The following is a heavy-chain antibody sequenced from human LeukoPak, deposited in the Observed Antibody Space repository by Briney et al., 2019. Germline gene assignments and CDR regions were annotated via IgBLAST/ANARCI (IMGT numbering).Heavy chain of an antibody. CDR1: GYSISSGYY. Sequence: PSETLSPTCTVSGYSISSGYYWGWIRQPPGKGLEWIGSIYHSGSTYYNPSLKGRVTISVDTSKNQFSLKLSSVTAADTAVYYCANSPTGLTGTTGANWGQGTPVTVSS. J-gene: IGHJ4*02. V-gene: IGHV4-38-2*02. CDR3: ANSPTGLTGTTGAN. CDR2: IYHSGST. D-gene: IGHD1-7*01.